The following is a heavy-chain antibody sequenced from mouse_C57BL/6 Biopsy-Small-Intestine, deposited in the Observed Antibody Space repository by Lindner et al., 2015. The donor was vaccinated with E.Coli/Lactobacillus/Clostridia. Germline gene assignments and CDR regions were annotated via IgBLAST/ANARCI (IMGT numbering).Heavy chain of an antibody. CDR1: GCTFTSYG. CDR2: IYPRSGNT. CDR3: ARRDTTVVADYFDY. Sequence: VQLQESGAELARPGASVKLSCKASGCTFTSYGISWVKQRTGQGLEWIGEIYPRSGNTYYNEKFKGKATLTADKSSSTAYMELRSLTSEDSAVYFCARRDTTVVADYFDYWGQGTTLTVSS. J-gene: IGHJ2*01. V-gene: IGHV1-81*01. D-gene: IGHD1-1*01.